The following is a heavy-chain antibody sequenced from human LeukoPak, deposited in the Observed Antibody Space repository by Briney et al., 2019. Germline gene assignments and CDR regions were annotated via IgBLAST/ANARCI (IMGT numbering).Heavy chain of an antibody. V-gene: IGHV3-66*01. J-gene: IGHJ4*02. CDR1: GFIVSSYY. CDR2: IYTGGTT. D-gene: IGHD3-16*01. Sequence: GGSLRLSCAASGFIVSSYYMSWVRQAPGKGLEWVSAIYTGGTTYSADSVKGRFTISRDNSKNTLYLQMNSLRVEDTAMYYCARGGINSDFDYWGQGTLVTVSS. CDR3: ARGGINSDFDY.